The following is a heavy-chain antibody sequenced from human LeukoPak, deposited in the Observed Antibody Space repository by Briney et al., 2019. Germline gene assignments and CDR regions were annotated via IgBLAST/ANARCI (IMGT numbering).Heavy chain of an antibody. D-gene: IGHD3-16*01. V-gene: IGHV3-23*01. Sequence: GGSLRLSCAASGFTLSSYAMSWVRQAPGKGLEWVSAISGSGGSTYYADSVKGRFTISRDNSKNTLYLQMNSLRAEDTAVYYCAARVHDYVWAPFDPWGQGTLVTVSS. CDR1: GFTLSSYA. CDR2: ISGSGGST. CDR3: AARVHDYVWAPFDP. J-gene: IGHJ5*02.